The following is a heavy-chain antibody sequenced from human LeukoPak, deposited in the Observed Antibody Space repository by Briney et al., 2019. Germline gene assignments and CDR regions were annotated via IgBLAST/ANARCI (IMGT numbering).Heavy chain of an antibody. J-gene: IGHJ4*02. CDR1: GFTFSSYA. CDR2: ISGSGGST. Sequence: GGSLRLSCAASGFTFSSYAVSWVRQAPGKGLEWVSAISGSGGSTYYADSVKGRFTISRDNSKNTLYLQMNSLRAEDTAVYYCAKYCSSTSCYDYYFDYWGQGTLVTVSS. CDR3: AKYCSSTSCYDYYFDY. V-gene: IGHV3-23*01. D-gene: IGHD2-2*01.